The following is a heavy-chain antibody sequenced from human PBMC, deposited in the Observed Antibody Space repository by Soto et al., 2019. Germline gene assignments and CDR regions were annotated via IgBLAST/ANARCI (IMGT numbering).Heavy chain of an antibody. CDR3: ARGPSGWFGYDY. CDR2: ISGDGIST. V-gene: IGHV3-74*01. D-gene: IGHD6-19*01. CDR1: GFSFSTYW. J-gene: IGHJ4*02. Sequence: GGSLRLSCAASGFSFSTYWMHWVRQVPGKGLVWVSRISGDGISTSYADSVKGRFTISRDNAKNTLYLQMDSLTAEDTAVYYCARGPSGWFGYDYWGQGTLVTVSS.